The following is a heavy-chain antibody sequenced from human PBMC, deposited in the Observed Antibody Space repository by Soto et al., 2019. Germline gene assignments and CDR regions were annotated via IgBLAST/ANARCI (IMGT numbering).Heavy chain of an antibody. CDR1: GGSFSGYY. D-gene: IGHD4-17*01. Sequence: SETLSLTCAVYGGSFSGYYWSWIRQPPGKGLEWIGEINRSGSTNYNPSLKSRVTISVDTSKNQFSLKLSSVTAADTAVYYCARDTGTVTPTFDYWGQGTLVTVSS. CDR3: ARDTGTVTPTFDY. CDR2: INRSGST. V-gene: IGHV4-34*01. J-gene: IGHJ4*02.